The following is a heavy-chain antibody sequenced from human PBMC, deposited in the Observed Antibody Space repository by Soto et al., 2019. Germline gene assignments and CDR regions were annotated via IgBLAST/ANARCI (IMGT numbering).Heavy chain of an antibody. CDR3: ARVAGRHFDY. J-gene: IGHJ4*02. V-gene: IGHV1-18*01. CDR2: ISAYNGNT. CDR1: GNIFTSQY. D-gene: IGHD2-15*01. Sequence: GASVKVSCKVSGNIFTSQYMHWVRQAPGQGLEWMGWISAYNGNTNYAQKLQGRVTMTTDTSTSTAYMELRSLRSDDTAVYYCARVAGRHFDYWGQGTLVTVSS.